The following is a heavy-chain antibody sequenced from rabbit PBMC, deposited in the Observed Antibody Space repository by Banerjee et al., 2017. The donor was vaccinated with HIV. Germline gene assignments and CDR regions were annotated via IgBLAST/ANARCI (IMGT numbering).Heavy chain of an antibody. CDR2: IYTGSSGST. V-gene: IGHV1S40*01. J-gene: IGHJ2*01. D-gene: IGHD1-1*01. CDR1: GFDFSFYYY. Sequence: QSLEESGGDLVKPGASLTLTCTATGFDFSFYYYMCWVRQAPGKGLEWIACIYTGSSGSTYYANWAKGRFTISKISSTAVTLQMTSLTAADTATYFCARRDAGGNGYSFDHWGQGTLVTVS. CDR3: ARRDAGGNGYSFDH.